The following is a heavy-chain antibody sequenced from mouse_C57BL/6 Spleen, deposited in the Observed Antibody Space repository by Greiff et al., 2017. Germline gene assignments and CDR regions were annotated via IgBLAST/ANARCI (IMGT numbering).Heavy chain of an antibody. V-gene: IGHV1-69*01. D-gene: IGHD1-1*01. Sequence: QVQLQQPGAELVMPGASVKLSCKASGYTFTSYWMHWVKQRPGQGLEWIGEIDPSGGYTNYNQKFKGKSTLTVDKSSSTAYMQLSSLTSEDSAVYYCARGRNGSSYGYWGPGTTLTVSS. CDR3: ARGRNGSSYGY. J-gene: IGHJ2*01. CDR2: IDPSGGYT. CDR1: GYTFTSYW.